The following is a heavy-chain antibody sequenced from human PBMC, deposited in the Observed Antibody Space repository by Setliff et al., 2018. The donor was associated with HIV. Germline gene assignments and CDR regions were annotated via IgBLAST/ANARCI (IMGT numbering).Heavy chain of an antibody. CDR1: GYTFTNYA. V-gene: IGHV1-3*01. D-gene: IGHD2-21*02. Sequence: ASVKVSCKASGYTFTNYAIHWVRQAPGQRLEWMGWISPGNGNTKYSQKFQGRVTITRDTSATTAYMELSSLRSEDTAIFYCAREPIGGDDAFDIWGQGTMVT. J-gene: IGHJ3*02. CDR2: ISPGNGNT. CDR3: AREPIGGDDAFDI.